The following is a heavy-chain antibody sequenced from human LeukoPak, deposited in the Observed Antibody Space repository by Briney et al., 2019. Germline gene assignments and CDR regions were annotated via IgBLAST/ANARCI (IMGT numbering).Heavy chain of an antibody. D-gene: IGHD5-18*01. CDR2: INHSGST. J-gene: IGHJ6*03. V-gene: IGHV4-34*01. CDR1: GGSFSGYY. Sequence: SETLSLTCAVYGGSFSGYYWSWIRQPPGKGLEWIGEINHSGSTNYNPSLKSRVTISVDTSKNQFSLKLSSVTAADTAVYYCARSSGIQLWLRAYYYMDVWGKGTTVTISS. CDR3: ARSSGIQLWLRAYYYMDV.